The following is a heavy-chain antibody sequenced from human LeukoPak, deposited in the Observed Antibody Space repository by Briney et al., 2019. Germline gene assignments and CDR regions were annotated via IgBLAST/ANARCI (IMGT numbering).Heavy chain of an antibody. D-gene: IGHD5-18*01. J-gene: IGHJ4*02. CDR3: ARDEGQLWQY. CDR1: GGSISSSSYY. V-gene: IGHV4-39*02. Sequence: SETLSLTCTVSGGSISSSSYYWGWIRQPPGKGLEWIGSIYYSGSTYYNPSLKSRVTISVDTSKNQFSLKLTSVTASDTAVYYCARDEGQLWQYWGQGILVTVSS. CDR2: IYYSGST.